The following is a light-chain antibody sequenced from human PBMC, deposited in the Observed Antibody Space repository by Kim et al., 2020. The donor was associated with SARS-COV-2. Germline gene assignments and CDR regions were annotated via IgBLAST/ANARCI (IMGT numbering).Light chain of an antibody. J-gene: IGKJ4*01. Sequence: EVVVTQSPATLSLSPGERVTLSCETSQNVNSDLAWHQQRPGQAPRLLIYRASTRATGIPARFSGSGSGTEFTLTISSLQSEDFAVYYCQQYNIWPPLTFGGGTKLEI. CDR2: RAS. V-gene: IGKV3-15*01. CDR1: QNVNSD. CDR3: QQYNIWPPLT.